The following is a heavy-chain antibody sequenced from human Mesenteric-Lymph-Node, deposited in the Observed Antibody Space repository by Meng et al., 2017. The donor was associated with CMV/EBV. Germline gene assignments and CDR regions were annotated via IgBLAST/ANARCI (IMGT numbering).Heavy chain of an antibody. CDR3: ARVSSGGCSSTSCYRHYGMDV. Sequence: ASVKVSCKASGYIFSSYGISWVRQAPGQGLEWMGWISPYNGNTNYAQNLQGRVAMTTDTSTSTAYKELRSLRPDDTAVYYCARVSSGGCSSTSCYRHYGMDVWGQGTTVTVSS. D-gene: IGHD2-2*01. CDR1: GYIFSSYG. CDR2: ISPYNGNT. J-gene: IGHJ6*02. V-gene: IGHV1-18*01.